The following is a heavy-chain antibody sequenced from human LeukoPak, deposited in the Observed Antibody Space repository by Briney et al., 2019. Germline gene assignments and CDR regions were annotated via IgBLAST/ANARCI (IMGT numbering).Heavy chain of an antibody. CDR2: ISISGGSA. V-gene: IGHV3-23*01. D-gene: IGHD3-10*01. CDR3: AKDWDLLFAHCWFDL. J-gene: IGHJ5*02. CDR1: GFTFSTYA. Sequence: GGSLRLSCAASGFTFSTYAMSWVRQAPGKGLEWVSGISISGGSAYYPDSVKGRFTISRDNSKNTLYLQMNRLRAEDTAVYYCAKDWDLLFAHCWFDLWGQGILVTVSS.